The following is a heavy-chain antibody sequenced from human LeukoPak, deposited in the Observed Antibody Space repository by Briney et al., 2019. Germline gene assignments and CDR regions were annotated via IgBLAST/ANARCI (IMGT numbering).Heavy chain of an antibody. Sequence: PSETLSLTCTVSGGSISSYYWSWIRQPPGKGLEWIGEINHSGSTNYNPSLKSRVTISVDTSKNQFSLKLSSVTAADTAVYYCARDAVLRYFDWLLQFDYWGQGTLVTVSS. V-gene: IGHV4-34*01. J-gene: IGHJ4*02. CDR3: ARDAVLRYFDWLLQFDY. CDR1: GGSISSYY. CDR2: INHSGST. D-gene: IGHD3-9*01.